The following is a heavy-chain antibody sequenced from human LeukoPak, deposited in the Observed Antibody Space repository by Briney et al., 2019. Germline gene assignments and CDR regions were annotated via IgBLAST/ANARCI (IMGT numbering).Heavy chain of an antibody. V-gene: IGHV3-15*01. CDR2: IKSKTDGGTT. J-gene: IGHJ6*02. D-gene: IGHD3-9*01. CDR1: GFTFSNAW. Sequence: PGGSLRLSCAASGFTFSNAWMSWVRQAPGKGLEWVGRIKSKTDGGTTDYAAPVKGRFTISRDDSKNTLYLQMNSLKTEDTAVYYCTTDWNWLFDGYYYYYGMDVWGQGTTVTVSS. CDR3: TTDWNWLFDGYYYYYGMDV.